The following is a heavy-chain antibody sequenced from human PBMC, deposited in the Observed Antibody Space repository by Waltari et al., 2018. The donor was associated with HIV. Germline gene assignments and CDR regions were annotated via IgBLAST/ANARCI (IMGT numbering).Heavy chain of an antibody. D-gene: IGHD7-27*01. V-gene: IGHV3-48*01. CDR1: GFTFSTQS. CDR3: ARGYGEIDY. Sequence: EVQLVESGGGLAQPGGSLRLSCAASGFTFSTQSMNWVRQAPGKGLEWLSYIDSSGNTIYYADSVKGRFTISRDNAEKSLYLQMNSLRVEDTAVYYCARGYGEIDYWGQGTLVTVSS. CDR2: IDSSGNTI. J-gene: IGHJ4*02.